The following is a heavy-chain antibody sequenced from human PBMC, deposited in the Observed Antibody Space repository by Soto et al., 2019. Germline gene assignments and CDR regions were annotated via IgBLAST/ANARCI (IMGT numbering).Heavy chain of an antibody. Sequence: SETLSLTCTVSGGSISSYYWSWIRQPPGKGLEWIGYIYYSGSTNYNPSLKSRVTISVDTSKNQFSLKLSSVTAADTAVYYCARDTKQLGTDYYYYYGMDVWGQGTTVTVSS. CDR1: GGSISSYY. D-gene: IGHD6-13*01. CDR2: IYYSGST. CDR3: ARDTKQLGTDYYYYYGMDV. J-gene: IGHJ6*02. V-gene: IGHV4-59*01.